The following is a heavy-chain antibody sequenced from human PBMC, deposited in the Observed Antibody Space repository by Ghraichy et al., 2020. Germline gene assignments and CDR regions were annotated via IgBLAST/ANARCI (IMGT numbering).Heavy chain of an antibody. CDR1: GFTVSNNY. D-gene: IGHD2-15*01. Sequence: GGSLRLSCEGSGFTVSNNYMTWVHQAPGKGLEWVSVIYNVGTTYYADSVKGRFTISRDNSKNTLYLQMNSLRPEDTAVYYWARDAAYCSGGSCLHYWGQGTLITISS. J-gene: IGHJ4*02. V-gene: IGHV3-66*02. CDR3: ARDAAYCSGGSCLHY. CDR2: IYNVGTT.